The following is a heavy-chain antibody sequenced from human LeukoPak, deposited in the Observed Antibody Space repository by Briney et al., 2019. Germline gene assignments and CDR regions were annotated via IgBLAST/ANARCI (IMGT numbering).Heavy chain of an antibody. CDR3: AKETTVAGFYPYFDY. J-gene: IGHJ4*02. D-gene: IGHD6-19*01. Sequence: GGSLRLSCAASGFTFGSYAMTWVRQAPGKGLGWVSAISGSGSSTYYADSVKGRFTISRDNSKHTLYLQMNSLRAEDTAVYYCAKETTVAGFYPYFDYWGQGTLVTVSS. CDR1: GFTFGSYA. V-gene: IGHV3-23*01. CDR2: ISGSGSST.